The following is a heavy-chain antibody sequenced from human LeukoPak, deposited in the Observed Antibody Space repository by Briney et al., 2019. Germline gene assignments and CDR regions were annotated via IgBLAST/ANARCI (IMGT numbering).Heavy chain of an antibody. CDR1: GFTISSNY. V-gene: IGHV3-53*01. CDR3: ARFPPYRNYFDY. D-gene: IGHD1-1*01. CDR2: IYSGGST. J-gene: IGHJ4*02. Sequence: PGGSLRLSCAASGFTISSNYMSWVRQAPGKGLEWVSVIYSGGSTYYADSVRGRFTVSRDNFKNTLYLQMNNLRAEDTAVYYRARFPPYRNYFDYWGQGTLVTVSS.